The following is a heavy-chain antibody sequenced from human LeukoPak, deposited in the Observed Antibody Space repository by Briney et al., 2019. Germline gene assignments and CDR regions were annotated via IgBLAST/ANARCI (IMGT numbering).Heavy chain of an antibody. CDR2: IYYSGST. CDR1: GSSVSSGSYY. D-gene: IGHD3-10*01. J-gene: IGHJ4*02. V-gene: IGHV4-61*01. Sequence: KPSETLSLTCIVSGSSVSSGSYYWSWIRQPPGKGLEWIGYIYYSGSTDYNPSLKSRITISVDTSKNQFSLKLSSVTAADTAVYFCARGSGSGVPLDYWGQGTLVTVSS. CDR3: ARGSGSGVPLDY.